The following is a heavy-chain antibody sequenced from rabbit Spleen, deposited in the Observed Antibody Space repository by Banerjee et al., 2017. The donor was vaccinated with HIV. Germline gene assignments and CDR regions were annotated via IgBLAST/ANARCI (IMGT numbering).Heavy chain of an antibody. V-gene: IGHV1S45*01. CDR3: ARDTGSSFSSYGMDL. Sequence: QEQLVESGGGLVQPEGSLTLTCKASGFDFSSSYWICWVRQAPGKRPEWIACIHTTSGSNYYASWAKGRFTISKTSSTTASLKMPSLTVADTATYFCARDTGSSFSSYGMDLWGQGTLVTVS. J-gene: IGHJ6*01. CDR2: IHTTSGSN. D-gene: IGHD8-1*01. CDR1: GFDFSSSYW.